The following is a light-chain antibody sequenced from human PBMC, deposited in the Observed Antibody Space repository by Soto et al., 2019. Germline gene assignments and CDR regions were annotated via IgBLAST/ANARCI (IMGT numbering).Light chain of an antibody. Sequence: EIVLTQSPGTLSVSPGDRVTLSCRASQSISINLAWYQHKPGQAPRLLIHAGSTRATGIPDRFSGSGSGTDFTLTISRLEPEDFAVYYCQQYGSSPPKLTFGGGTKVDIK. CDR2: AGS. CDR1: QSISIN. V-gene: IGKV3-20*01. J-gene: IGKJ4*01. CDR3: QQYGSSPPKLT.